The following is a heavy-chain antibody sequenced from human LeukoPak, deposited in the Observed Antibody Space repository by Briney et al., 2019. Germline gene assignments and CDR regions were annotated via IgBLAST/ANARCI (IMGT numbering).Heavy chain of an antibody. CDR1: GFTFSSYS. J-gene: IGHJ4*02. Sequence: PGGSLRLSCAASGFTFSSYSMNWVRQAPGKGLEWVSSISSSSSYTYYADSVKGRFTISRDNAKNSLYLQMNSLRAEDTAVYYCAGDRARVMDYWGQGTLVTVSS. CDR3: AGDRARVMDY. D-gene: IGHD5-18*01. V-gene: IGHV3-21*01. CDR2: ISSSSSYT.